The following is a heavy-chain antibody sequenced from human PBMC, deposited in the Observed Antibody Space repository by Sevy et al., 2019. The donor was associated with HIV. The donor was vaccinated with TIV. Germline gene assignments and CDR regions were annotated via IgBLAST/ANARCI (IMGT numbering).Heavy chain of an antibody. V-gene: IGHV3-48*03. CDR1: GFTFSSYE. CDR3: ARDLPPSATPVAHFDY. J-gene: IGHJ4*02. Sequence: GGSLRLSCVASGFTFSSYEMNWVRQAPGKGLEWVSYISNSGTSMYYSDSVKGRFTISRDNARNSLYLQMNSLRAEDTAVYYCARDLPPSATPVAHFDYRGQGTLVTVSS. D-gene: IGHD2-15*01. CDR2: ISNSGTSM.